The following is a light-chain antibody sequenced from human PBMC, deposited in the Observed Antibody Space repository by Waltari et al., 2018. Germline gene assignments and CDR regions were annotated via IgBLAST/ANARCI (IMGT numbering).Light chain of an antibody. Sequence: QSALSQPASVSGSPGQSITISCTGASSDVGGHDYVSWYQQHPGKVPKLIIRDVNNRPSGVSNRFSGSKSGNTASLTISGLQAEDEADYYCSSYSTSSSLILFGEGTKVTVL. CDR2: DVN. V-gene: IGLV2-14*03. CDR3: SSYSTSSSLIL. J-gene: IGLJ2*01. CDR1: SSDVGGHDY.